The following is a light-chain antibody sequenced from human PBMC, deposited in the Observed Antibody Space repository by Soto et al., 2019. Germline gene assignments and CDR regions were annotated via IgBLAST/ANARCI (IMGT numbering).Light chain of an antibody. V-gene: IGKV3-15*01. CDR1: QSVSSN. CDR3: QQYNNCSPHP. J-gene: IGKJ4*01. Sequence: EIVMTQSPATLSVSPGERATLSCRASQSVSSNSAWYQQKPGQAPRLLIYGASTRATGIPARFSGSGSGTEFTLTISSLQSEDFAVYYCQQYNNCSPHPFGGGPKVDIK. CDR2: GAS.